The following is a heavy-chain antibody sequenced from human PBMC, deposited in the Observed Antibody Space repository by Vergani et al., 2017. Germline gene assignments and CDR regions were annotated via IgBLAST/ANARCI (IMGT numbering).Heavy chain of an antibody. CDR1: GFTVSSNY. D-gene: IGHD6-13*01. Sequence: EVQLVESGGGLVQPGGSLRLSCAASGFTVSSNYMSWVRQAPGKGLEWVSVIYSGCSTYYADSVKGRFTISRHNSKITLYLQMNSLRAEDTAVYYCVKDIAASGNYWYFDLWGRGTLVTVSS. J-gene: IGHJ2*01. CDR3: VKDIAASGNYWYFDL. V-gene: IGHV3-53*04. CDR2: IYSGCST.